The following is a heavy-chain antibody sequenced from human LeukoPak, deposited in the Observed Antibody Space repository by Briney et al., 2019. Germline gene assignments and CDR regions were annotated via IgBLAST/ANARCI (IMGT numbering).Heavy chain of an antibody. J-gene: IGHJ6*03. V-gene: IGHV4-59*01. Sequence: SETLSLTCTVSDDSIAIYYWSWIRQPPGKGLEWIGYIDHTGITNYNPSLNSRVTISRDTSKNHFSLELSSATAADTAVYYCARGPRGRYFDWSPLAQYYYYMDVWGKGTTVTISS. CDR3: ARGPRGRYFDWSPLAQYYYYMDV. CDR2: IDHTGIT. D-gene: IGHD3-9*01. CDR1: DDSIAIYY.